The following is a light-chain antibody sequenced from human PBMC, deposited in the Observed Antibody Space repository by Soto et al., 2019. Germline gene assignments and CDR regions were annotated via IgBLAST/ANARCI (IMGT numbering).Light chain of an antibody. J-gene: IGKJ1*01. Sequence: IQMTQSPSSLSASVGDRVTITCRAGQYIGRYLNWYQQKPGKAPKLLIYAASSLQSGVPSRFSGSGSGTEFTLTISSLQPDDFATYYCQHYNSYSEAFGQGTKVDIK. CDR2: AAS. CDR1: QYIGRY. CDR3: QHYNSYSEA. V-gene: IGKV1-5*01.